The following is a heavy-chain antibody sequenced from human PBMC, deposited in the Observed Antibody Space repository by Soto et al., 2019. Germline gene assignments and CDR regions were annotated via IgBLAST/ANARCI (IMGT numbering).Heavy chain of an antibody. CDR2: VSYDGSYK. CDR3: AKEMYPRTVLDSSSPWGDY. J-gene: IGHJ4*02. Sequence: QVQLVESGGGVAQPGRSLRLSCAVSGFTFSDYGMHWVRQAPGKGLEWVAVVSYDGSYKYYADSVKGRVTVSRDLSGNTLYQQMNRLRLEDTAVYFCAKEMYPRTVLDSSSPWGDYWGQGTLVAVSS. CDR1: GFTFSDYG. D-gene: IGHD6-6*01. V-gene: IGHV3-30*18.